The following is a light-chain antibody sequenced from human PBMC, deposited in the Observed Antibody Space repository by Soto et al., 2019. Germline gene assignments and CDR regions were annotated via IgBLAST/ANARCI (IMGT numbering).Light chain of an antibody. J-gene: IGLJ3*02. CDR3: SSYTSSRTRV. CDR1: SSDVGGYNY. CDR2: DVS. Sequence: SVLTQPPSVAGSPGQSIPISCTGTSSDVGGYNYASWYQQHPGKAPKLMIYDVSNRPSGVSNRFSGSQSGNTACLTISGLQAEDEADYYCSSYTSSRTRVFGGGTKVTVL. V-gene: IGLV2-14*01.